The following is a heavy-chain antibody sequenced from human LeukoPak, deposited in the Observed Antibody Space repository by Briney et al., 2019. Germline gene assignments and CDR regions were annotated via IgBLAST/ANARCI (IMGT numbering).Heavy chain of an antibody. CDR3: ARFKVRGVTRYYYYGMDV. V-gene: IGHV6-1*01. Sequence: SQTLSLTCAISGDSVSSNSAAWNWIRQSPSRGLEWLGRTYYRSKWYNDYAVSVKSRITINPDTSKNQFSLKLGSVTAADTAVYYCARFKVRGVTRYYYYGMDVWGQGTTVTVSS. D-gene: IGHD3-10*01. CDR1: GDSVSSNSAA. J-gene: IGHJ6*02. CDR2: TYYRSKWYN.